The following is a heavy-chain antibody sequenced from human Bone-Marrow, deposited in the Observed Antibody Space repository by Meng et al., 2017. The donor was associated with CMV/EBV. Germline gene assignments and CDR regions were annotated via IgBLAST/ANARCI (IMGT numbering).Heavy chain of an antibody. V-gene: IGHV4-34*01. CDR1: GGSLSDHY. D-gene: IGHD3-16*01. CDR2: INHSRST. J-gene: IGHJ4*02. CDR3: ARGRGLGDY. Sequence: SQTLSLTCDVHGGSLSDHYWNWIRQSPGKGLEWIGEINHSRSTNYNPSLKSRVTISVGTSKKQISLKLSSVTAADTAVYYCARGRGLGDYWGQGTLVTVSS.